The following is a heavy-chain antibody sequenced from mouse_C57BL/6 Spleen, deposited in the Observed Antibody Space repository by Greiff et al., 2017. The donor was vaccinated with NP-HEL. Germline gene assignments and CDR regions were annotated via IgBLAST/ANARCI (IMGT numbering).Heavy chain of an antibody. Sequence: VQLQESGAELVKPGASVKLSCKATGYTFTGYCIDWVKQRPGHGLEWIGEILPGSGCTNYKEKFKGKATFTAETSSNTDYMQLSSLTTEDSAIYYCERAGDGYYASFAYWGQGTLVTVSA. CDR3: ERAGDGYYASFAY. V-gene: IGHV1-9*01. J-gene: IGHJ3*01. D-gene: IGHD2-3*01. CDR2: ILPGSGCT. CDR1: GYTFTGYC.